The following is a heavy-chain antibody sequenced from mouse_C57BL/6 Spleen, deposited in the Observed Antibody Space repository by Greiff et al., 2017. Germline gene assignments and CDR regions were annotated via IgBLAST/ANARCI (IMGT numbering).Heavy chain of an antibody. CDR3: ARQDYDGGFAY. D-gene: IGHD2-4*01. V-gene: IGHV1-82*01. J-gene: IGHJ3*01. CDR1: GYAFSSSW. CDR2: IYPGDGDT. Sequence: VQGVESGPELVKPGASVKISCKASGYAFSSSWMNWVKQRPGKGLEWIGRIYPGDGDTNYNGKFKGKATLTADKSSSTAYMQLSSLTSEDSAVYFCARQDYDGGFAYWGQGTLVTVSA.